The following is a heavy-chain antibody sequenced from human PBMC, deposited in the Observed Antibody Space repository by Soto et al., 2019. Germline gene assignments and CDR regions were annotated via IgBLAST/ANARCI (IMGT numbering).Heavy chain of an antibody. J-gene: IGHJ4*02. CDR3: AKTGPYYFDF. CDR1: GFTLTNYG. CDR2: ISGSGDST. Sequence: XGSLRLSCAATGFTLTNYGMSWVRQAPGKGLDGVSSISGSGDSTLYADSVKGRFTISRDNSKNTLYLQMNSLRAEDTALYYCAKTGPYYFDFWGQGPLVTVSS. V-gene: IGHV3-23*01. D-gene: IGHD3-16*01.